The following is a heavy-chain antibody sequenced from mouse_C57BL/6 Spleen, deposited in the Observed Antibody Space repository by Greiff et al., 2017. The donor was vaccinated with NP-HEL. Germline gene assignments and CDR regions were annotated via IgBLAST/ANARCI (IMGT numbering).Heavy chain of an antibody. CDR3: ARKAGVTTDYAMDY. V-gene: IGHV2-2*01. J-gene: IGHJ4*01. CDR1: GFSLTSYG. CDR2: IWSGGST. Sequence: VKLMESGPGLVQPSQSLSITCTVSGFSLTSYGVHWVRQSPGKGLEWLGVIWSGGSTDYNAAFISRLSISKDNSKSQVFFKMNSLQADDTAIYYCARKAGVTTDYAMDYWGQGTSVTVSS. D-gene: IGHD2-2*01.